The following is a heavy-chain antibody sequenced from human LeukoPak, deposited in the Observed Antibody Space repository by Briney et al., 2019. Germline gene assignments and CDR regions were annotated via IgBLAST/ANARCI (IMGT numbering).Heavy chain of an antibody. D-gene: IGHD2-8*01. Sequence: RASVKVSCNASGYSFTSYDINWVRQAPGQGPEWMGWVNPKTGNTGYKQKFQARVTITRDTSISAAYMELSSLTSDDTAVYFCARGLPLGYCTYGVCYPPKHFDLWGQGTLVTVSS. CDR3: ARGLPLGYCTYGVCYPPKHFDL. CDR1: GYSFTSYD. J-gene: IGHJ4*02. CDR2: VNPKTGNT. V-gene: IGHV1-8*01.